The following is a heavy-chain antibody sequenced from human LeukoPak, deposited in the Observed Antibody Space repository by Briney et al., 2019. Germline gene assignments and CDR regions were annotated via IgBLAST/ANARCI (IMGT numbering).Heavy chain of an antibody. Sequence: GGSLRLSCAASGFTFSSYSMNWVRQAPGKGLEWVSYISSSSSTIYYADSVKGRFTISRDNAKNSLYLQMNSLRAEDTAVYYCARVPYDSSCTYFYYWGQGTLVTVSS. D-gene: IGHD3-22*01. V-gene: IGHV3-48*01. CDR1: GFTFSSYS. CDR2: ISSSSSTI. CDR3: ARVPYDSSCTYFYY. J-gene: IGHJ4*02.